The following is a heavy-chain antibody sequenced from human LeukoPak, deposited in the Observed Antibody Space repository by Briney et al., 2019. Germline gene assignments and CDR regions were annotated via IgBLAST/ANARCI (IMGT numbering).Heavy chain of an antibody. J-gene: IGHJ4*02. CDR3: AKGDSSGYYYVYFDC. CDR1: GFTFSSYA. Sequence: PGGSLRLSCAASGFTFSSYAMSWVRQAPGKGLEWVSAISGSGGSTYYADSVKGRFTISRDNSKNTLYLQMNSLKAEDTAVYYCAKGDSSGYYYVYFDCWGQGTLVTVSS. V-gene: IGHV3-23*01. D-gene: IGHD3-22*01. CDR2: ISGSGGST.